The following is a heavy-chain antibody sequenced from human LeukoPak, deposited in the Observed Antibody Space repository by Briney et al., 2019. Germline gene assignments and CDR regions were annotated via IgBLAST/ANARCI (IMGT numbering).Heavy chain of an antibody. CDR2: IIPIFGTA. V-gene: IGHV1-69*13. CDR3: ARVGSGSGLDY. Sequence: SVTVSCKASGGTFSSYAISWVRQARGKGLEWMGGIIPIFGTANYAQKFQGRVTITADESTSTAYMELSSLRSEDTAVYYCARVGSGSGLDYWGQGTLVTVSS. J-gene: IGHJ4*02. CDR1: GGTFSSYA. D-gene: IGHD3-10*01.